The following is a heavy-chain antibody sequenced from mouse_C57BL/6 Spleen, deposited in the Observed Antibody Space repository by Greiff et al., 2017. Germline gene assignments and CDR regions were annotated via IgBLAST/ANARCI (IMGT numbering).Heavy chain of an antibody. CDR1: GYAFSSSW. CDR3: AREGDYDAYYYAMDY. CDR2: IYPGDGDT. J-gene: IGHJ4*01. V-gene: IGHV1-82*01. Sequence: VQLQQSGPELVKPGASVKISCKASGYAFSSSWMNWVKQRPGKGIEWIGRIYPGDGDTNYNGKFKGKATLTADKSSSTAYMQLSSLTSEDSAVYFCAREGDYDAYYYAMDYWGQGTSVTVSS. D-gene: IGHD2-13*01.